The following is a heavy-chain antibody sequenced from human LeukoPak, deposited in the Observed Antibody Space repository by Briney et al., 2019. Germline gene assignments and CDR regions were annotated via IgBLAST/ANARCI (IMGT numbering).Heavy chain of an antibody. CDR1: GFTFSSYA. CDR2: ISGSGGST. D-gene: IGHD2-2*01. CDR3: AKAYCSSTSCSYYYYYYGMDV. Sequence: GSLRLSCAASGFTFSSYAMSWVRQAPGKGLEWVSAISGSGGSTYYADSVKGRFTISRDNSKNTLYLQMNSLRAEDTAVYYCAKAYCSSTSCSYYYYYYGMDVWGQGTTVTVSS. J-gene: IGHJ6*02. V-gene: IGHV3-23*01.